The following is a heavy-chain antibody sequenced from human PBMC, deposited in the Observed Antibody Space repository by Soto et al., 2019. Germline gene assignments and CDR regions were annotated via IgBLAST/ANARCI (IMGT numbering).Heavy chain of an antibody. CDR2: ISSSSTTI. V-gene: IGHV3-48*02. Sequence: GGSLRLSCAASGFIFSDYSMNWVRQAPGKGLEWVSYISSSSTTIYYADSVKGRFTISRDDAKNSLFLQMNSLRDEDTAVYYCVRARPFDYWGLGTLVTVSS. CDR3: VRARPFDY. J-gene: IGHJ4*02. D-gene: IGHD3-16*01. CDR1: GFIFSDYS.